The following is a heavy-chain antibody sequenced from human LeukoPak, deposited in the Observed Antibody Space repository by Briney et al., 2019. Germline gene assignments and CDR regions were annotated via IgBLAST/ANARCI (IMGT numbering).Heavy chain of an antibody. CDR3: AKAGTITMTPPGALDAFDI. V-gene: IGHV3-23*01. CDR2: ISGRGGST. D-gene: IGHD3-3*01. CDR1: GFTFSDYY. Sequence: GGSLRLSCAASGFTFSDYYMSWVRQAPGKGLEWVSAISGRGGSTYYADSVKGRFTISRDNSKNTLYLQMNSLRAEDTAVYYYAKAGTITMTPPGALDAFDIWGQGTMVTVSS. J-gene: IGHJ3*02.